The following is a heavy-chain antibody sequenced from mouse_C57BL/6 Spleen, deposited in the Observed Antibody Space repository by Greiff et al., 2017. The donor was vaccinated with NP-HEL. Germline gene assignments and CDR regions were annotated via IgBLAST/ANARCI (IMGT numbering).Heavy chain of an antibody. V-gene: IGHV3-6*01. CDR2: ISYDGSN. J-gene: IGHJ2*01. Sequence: VQLQQSGPGLVKPSQSLSLTCSVTGYSITSGYYWNWIRQFPGNKLEWMGYISYDGSNNYNPSLKNRISITRDTSKNQFFLKLNSVTTEDTATYYCARDSHYGSSYDYFDYWGQGTTLTVSS. D-gene: IGHD1-1*01. CDR1: GYSITSGYY. CDR3: ARDSHYGSSYDYFDY.